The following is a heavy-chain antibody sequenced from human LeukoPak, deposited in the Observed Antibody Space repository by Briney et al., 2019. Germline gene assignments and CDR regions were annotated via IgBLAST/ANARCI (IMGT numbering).Heavy chain of an antibody. Sequence: GASVKVSCKASGYTFTSYGISWVRQAPGQGLEWMGWISAYNGNTNYAQKLQGRVTMTTDTSTSTAYMELRSPRSDDAAVYYCARDPRGLLIDPWGQGTLVTVSS. V-gene: IGHV1-18*01. D-gene: IGHD4/OR15-4a*01. J-gene: IGHJ5*02. CDR2: ISAYNGNT. CDR1: GYTFTSYG. CDR3: ARDPRGLLIDP.